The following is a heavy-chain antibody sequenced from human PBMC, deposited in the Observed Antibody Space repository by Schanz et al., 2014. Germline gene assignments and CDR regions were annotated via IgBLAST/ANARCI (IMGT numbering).Heavy chain of an antibody. CDR1: TFTFSSDW. J-gene: IGHJ3*02. D-gene: IGHD3-10*01. CDR2: IKEDGSVK. CDR3: AKGRFGELSAFDI. Sequence: EVQLAESGGGLVQPGGSLRLSCAASTFTFSSDWMSWVRQAPGKGLEWVANIKEDGSVKDYVDSVKGRFTISRDNAKNSLYLQMTSLRADDTAVYYCAKGRFGELSAFDIWGQGTMVTVSS. V-gene: IGHV3-7*02.